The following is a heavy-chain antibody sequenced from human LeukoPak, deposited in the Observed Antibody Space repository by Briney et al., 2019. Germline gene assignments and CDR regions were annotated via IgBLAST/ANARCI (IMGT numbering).Heavy chain of an antibody. J-gene: IGHJ5*02. Sequence: SETLSPTCTVSDYSISSGYYWGWIRHPPGKGREWIGCIYHSVSTYYNPSLKTRVTTSLKTPTNQFSLKLSAWTTATPPFYYCARGEVLLYFDWGNWFDPWGQGTLVTVSS. D-gene: IGHD3-9*01. CDR2: IYHSVST. V-gene: IGHV4-38-2*02. CDR3: ARGEVLLYFDWGNWFDP. CDR1: DYSISSGYY.